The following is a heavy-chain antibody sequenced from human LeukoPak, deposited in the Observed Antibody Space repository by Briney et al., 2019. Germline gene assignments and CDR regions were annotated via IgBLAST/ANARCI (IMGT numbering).Heavy chain of an antibody. D-gene: IGHD6-19*01. CDR1: GGSISRYY. CDR3: ARDIAVAGTGTFDI. Sequence: SETLSLTCTVSGGSISRYYWSWIRQPTGKGLEWIGRIYTSGSTNYNPSLKSRVTMSVDTSKNHLSLKLSSVTAADTAVYYCARDIAVAGTGTFDIWGQGILVTVSS. V-gene: IGHV4-4*07. J-gene: IGHJ3*02. CDR2: IYTSGST.